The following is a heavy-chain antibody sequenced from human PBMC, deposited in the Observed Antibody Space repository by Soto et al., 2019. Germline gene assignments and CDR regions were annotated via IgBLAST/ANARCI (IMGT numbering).Heavy chain of an antibody. CDR1: GYTFTTHA. CDR3: ARGKGMEENYYYYGLDI. Sequence: GAAVKVSCQASGYTFTTHAMHWVRQAPGQSLEWMGWINGGTGQTKHSQRFQGRVSITRDTSASTAYMELSSLRSEDTAVYYCARGKGMEENYYYYGLDIWGQGTTVTVSS. J-gene: IGHJ6*02. CDR2: INGGTGQT. D-gene: IGHD1-1*01. V-gene: IGHV1-3*01.